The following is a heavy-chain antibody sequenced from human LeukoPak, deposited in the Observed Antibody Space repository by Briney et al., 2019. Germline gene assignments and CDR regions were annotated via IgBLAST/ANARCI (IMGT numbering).Heavy chain of an antibody. V-gene: IGHV4-4*07. Sequence: PSETLSLTCTVSGGSINNYYWSWIRQPAGKGLEWIGRIYSSGSTNYNPSLKSRVTMSVDTSKNQFSVNLTSVTAADTAVYHCVRCRGTTVLTRFDNWGQGTLVTVSS. CDR2: IYSSGST. J-gene: IGHJ4*02. CDR3: VRCRGTTVLTRFDN. D-gene: IGHD1-1*01. CDR1: GGSINNYY.